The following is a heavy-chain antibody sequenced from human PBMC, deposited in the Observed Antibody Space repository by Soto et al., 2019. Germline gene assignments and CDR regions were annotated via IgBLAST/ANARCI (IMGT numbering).Heavy chain of an antibody. CDR3: AREPWRRPAVFDY. Sequence: QVQLQESGPGLVKPSQTLSLTCTVSGGSISSGDYYWSWIRQPPGKGLEWIGYIYYIGSTYYNPSPKSRVTIIVDTSKNKFSLKLSSLTAADTAVYYCAREPWRRPAVFDYWGQGTLVTVSS. CDR2: IYYIGST. J-gene: IGHJ4*02. CDR1: GGSISSGDYY. V-gene: IGHV4-30-4*01.